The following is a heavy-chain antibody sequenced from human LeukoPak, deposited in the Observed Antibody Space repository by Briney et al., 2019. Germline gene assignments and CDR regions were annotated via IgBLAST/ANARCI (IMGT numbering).Heavy chain of an antibody. D-gene: IGHD6-25*01. CDR3: AKPYSSAYYYYGMDV. Sequence: GGSLRLSCAASGFTFSSYAMSWVRQAPGKGLEWVSAISGSGGSTYYADSVKGRFTISRDNSKNTLYLQMNSLRAEDTAVYYCAKPYSSAYYYYGMDVWGQGTTVTVSS. V-gene: IGHV3-23*01. CDR2: ISGSGGST. CDR1: GFTFSSYA. J-gene: IGHJ6*02.